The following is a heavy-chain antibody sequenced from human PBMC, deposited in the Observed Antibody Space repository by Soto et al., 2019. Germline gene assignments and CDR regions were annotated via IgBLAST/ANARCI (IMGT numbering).Heavy chain of an antibody. CDR1: GFTFNDYW. CDR2: INGDGSTT. V-gene: IGHV3-74*01. CDR3: ARGYSSGPDS. J-gene: IGHJ4*02. Sequence: PGGSLRLSCVASGFTFNDYWMHWVRQAPGKGLVWVARINGDGSTTTYADSVQGRFTISRANARNTLYLHLSSLRPEDTALYYCARGYSSGPDSWGQGTLVTVS. D-gene: IGHD6-19*01.